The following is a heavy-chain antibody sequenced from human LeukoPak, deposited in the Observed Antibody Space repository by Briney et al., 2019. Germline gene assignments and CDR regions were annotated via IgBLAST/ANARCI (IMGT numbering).Heavy chain of an antibody. CDR3: AKDSSGWHYYYYYGMDV. V-gene: IGHV3-9*01. J-gene: IGHJ6*02. D-gene: IGHD6-19*01. CDR1: GFTFDDYA. Sequence: PGGSLRLSCAASGFTFDDYAMHWVRQAPGKGLERVSGISWNSGSIGYADSVKGRFTISRDNAKNSLYLQMNSLRAEDTALYYCAKDSSGWHYYYYYGMDVWGQGTTVTVSS. CDR2: ISWNSGSI.